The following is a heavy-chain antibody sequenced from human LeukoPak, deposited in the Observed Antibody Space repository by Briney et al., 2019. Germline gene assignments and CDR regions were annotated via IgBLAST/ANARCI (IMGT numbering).Heavy chain of an antibody. V-gene: IGHV3-64*01. Sequence: GGSLRLSCAASGFTFSSYAMHWVRQAPGKGLEYGSAISSNGGSTYYANSVKGRFTISRDNSKNTLYLQMGSLRAEDMAVYYCARDSFNTYYGAYAWYFDLWGRGTLVTVSS. D-gene: IGHD4-17*01. CDR3: ARDSFNTYYGAYAWYFDL. CDR1: GFTFSSYA. J-gene: IGHJ2*01. CDR2: ISSNGGST.